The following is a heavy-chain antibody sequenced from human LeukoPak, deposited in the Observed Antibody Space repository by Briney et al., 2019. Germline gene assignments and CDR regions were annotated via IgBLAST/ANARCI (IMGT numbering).Heavy chain of an antibody. J-gene: IGHJ4*02. CDR2: ISVDTGNP. V-gene: IGHV7-4-1*02. CDR1: DYTCTRHA. CDR3: ARDGYEYCSSTSCLDY. Sequence: GASVKVTCTPSDYTCTRHAINWLRQVPGQGFEWMGWISVDTGNPTYAQGFAGRFVFSLDTSVGTANLQISSLKPEDTAVYYCARDGYEYCSSTSCLDYWGQGTLVTVSS. D-gene: IGHD2-2*01.